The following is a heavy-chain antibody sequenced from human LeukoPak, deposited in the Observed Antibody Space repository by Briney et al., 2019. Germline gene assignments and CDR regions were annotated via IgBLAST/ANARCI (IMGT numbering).Heavy chain of an antibody. CDR1: GYRFTNYW. V-gene: IGHV5-51*01. J-gene: IGHJ4*02. Sequence: KCGESLKISCQASGYRFTNYWIGWVRQMPGKGLEWMGIIYPTDSDTRYSPSFQGQVTISIDKSISTAYLQWRSLKASDSAMYYCARFLRRDGYNDYWGQGTLVTVSS. CDR3: ARFLRRDGYNDY. CDR2: IYPTDSDT. D-gene: IGHD5-24*01.